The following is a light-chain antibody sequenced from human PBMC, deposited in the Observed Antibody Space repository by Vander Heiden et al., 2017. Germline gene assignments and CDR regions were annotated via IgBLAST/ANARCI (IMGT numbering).Light chain of an antibody. Sequence: QSALTQPRPVSESPGQSVTISCTGTSSDVGSSSSVSWYQQHPGKAPKLMIYDVNKRPSGVPDRFSGSKSGNTASLTISGLQAEDESDYYCCSYAGISHVIFGGGTKLTVL. V-gene: IGLV2-11*01. J-gene: IGLJ2*01. CDR3: CSYAGISHVI. CDR2: DVN. CDR1: SSDVGSSSS.